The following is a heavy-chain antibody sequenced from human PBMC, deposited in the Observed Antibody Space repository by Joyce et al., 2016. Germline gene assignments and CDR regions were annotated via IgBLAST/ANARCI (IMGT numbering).Heavy chain of an antibody. V-gene: IGHV4-61*02. J-gene: IGHJ4*02. CDR3: ERGGGDGHSDFDY. CDR2: IHTSGNT. D-gene: IGHD5-24*01. Sequence: QVQLQESGPGLVKPSQTLSPTCTVSGGSVSSGNHYWSWIREPAGKGLEWIGRIHTSGNTDYNPSLNYRVTISLDSATNRFSQGLRSVTAADTAVYFCERGGGDGHSDFDYWGQGTLVTVSS. CDR1: GGSVSSGNHY.